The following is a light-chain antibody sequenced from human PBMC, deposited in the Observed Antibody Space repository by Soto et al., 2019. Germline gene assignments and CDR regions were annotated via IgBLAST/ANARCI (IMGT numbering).Light chain of an antibody. CDR1: SSDIGAYNY. J-gene: IGLJ1*01. CDR3: FSFTTDWTHV. CDR2: EVS. V-gene: IGLV2-14*01. Sequence: QSVLTQPASVSGSPGQSITISCTVTSSDIGAYNYVSWFQQHPGKAPKLIISEVSNRPSGVSNRFSGSKSANAASLTISGLQAEDEADYFCFSFTTDWTHVFGTGTKVTVL.